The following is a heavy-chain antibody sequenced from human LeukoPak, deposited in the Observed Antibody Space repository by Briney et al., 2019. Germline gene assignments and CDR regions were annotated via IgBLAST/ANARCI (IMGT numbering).Heavy chain of an antibody. D-gene: IGHD5-24*01. CDR1: GGSISSYY. J-gene: IGHJ4*02. CDR2: IYTSGST. CDR3: ARTSRDGYNRAYYFDY. Sequence: SETLSLTCAVSGGSISSYYWSWIRQPAGKGLEWIGRIYTSGSTNYNPSLKSRVTMSVDTSKNQFSLKLSSVTAADTAVYYCARTSRDGYNRAYYFDYWGQGTLVTVSS. V-gene: IGHV4-4*07.